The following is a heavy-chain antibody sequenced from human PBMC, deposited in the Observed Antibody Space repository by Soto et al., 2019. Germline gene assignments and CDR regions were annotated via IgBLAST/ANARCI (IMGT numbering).Heavy chain of an antibody. CDR3: ARGTSEDRRTMSGVVSGTMDV. J-gene: IGHJ6*02. Sequence: QVQLQESGPGLVKFSQTLSLTCTVSGGSIRTTRYYWSWIRQHPGKGLEWIAYIYHSGSTYYNPSLKSRVDVSGDTSSNQFALSLSAVTAADTAVYYWARGTSEDRRTMSGVVSGTMDVWGQGTTVTVSS. D-gene: IGHD3-3*01. V-gene: IGHV4-31*03. CDR1: GGSIRTTRYY. CDR2: IYHSGST.